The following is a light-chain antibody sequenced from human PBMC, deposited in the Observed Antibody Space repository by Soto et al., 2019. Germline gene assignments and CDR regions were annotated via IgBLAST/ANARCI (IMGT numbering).Light chain of an antibody. CDR2: DVT. Sequence: QSALTQPRSVSGSPGQSVTISCTGTSSDVGAYNYVSWYQHHPGNAPKLGIYDVTKRPSGVPDRFAGSKSGNTASLTISVLQAEDEADYYSCSYAGSSLWVFGGGTKLTVL. V-gene: IGLV2-11*01. J-gene: IGLJ3*02. CDR3: CSYAGSSLWV. CDR1: SSDVGAYNY.